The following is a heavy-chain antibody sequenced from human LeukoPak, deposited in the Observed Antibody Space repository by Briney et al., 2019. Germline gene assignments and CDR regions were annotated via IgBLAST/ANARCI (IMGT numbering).Heavy chain of an antibody. CDR3: AKDDAWLRFGE. J-gene: IGHJ4*02. CDR1: GFTVSSNY. CDR2: ISPSGDIT. Sequence: GGSLRLSCAASGFTVSSNYMSWVRQAPGKGLEWVSGISPSGDITYYADSVKGRFTISRDNSKNTLYLEVISLTAEDTAVYYCAKDDAWLRFGEWSQGTLVTVSS. D-gene: IGHD3-10*01. V-gene: IGHV3-23*01.